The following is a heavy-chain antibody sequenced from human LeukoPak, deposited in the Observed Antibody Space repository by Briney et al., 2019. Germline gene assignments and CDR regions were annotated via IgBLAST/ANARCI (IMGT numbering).Heavy chain of an antibody. J-gene: IGHJ4*02. Sequence: SVKVSCKASGGTFSSYAISWVRQAPGQGLEWMGGIIPIFGTANYAQKFQGRVTITTDESTSTAYMELSSLRSEDTAVYYCARRASGSWYLGQTYYFDYWGQGTLVTVPS. CDR2: IIPIFGTA. CDR3: ARRASGSWYLGQTYYFDY. V-gene: IGHV1-69*05. CDR1: GGTFSSYA. D-gene: IGHD6-13*01.